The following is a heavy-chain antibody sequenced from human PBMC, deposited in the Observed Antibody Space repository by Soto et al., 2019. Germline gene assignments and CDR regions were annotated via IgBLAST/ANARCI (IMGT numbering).Heavy chain of an antibody. CDR2: IHPSGGGT. J-gene: IGHJ4*02. D-gene: IGHD2-21*02. CDR3: ARGGHNAEVTARFDD. Sequence: QVQLVQSGAEVKKPGASVKVSCKPSGYTFNTYYLHWVRQAPGQALEWMGVIHPSGGGTTYAQKFLGRVTVNWETYSSTVFMELSSQISDDTAVYYCARGGHNAEVTARFDDWGQGTLVTVSS. V-gene: IGHV1-46*02. CDR1: GYTFNTYY.